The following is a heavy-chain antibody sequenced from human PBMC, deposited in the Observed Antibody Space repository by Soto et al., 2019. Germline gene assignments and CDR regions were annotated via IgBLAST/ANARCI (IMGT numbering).Heavy chain of an antibody. D-gene: IGHD2-2*01. CDR2: INPNSGGT. CDR1: GYTFTGYY. Sequence: ASVKVSCKASGYTFTGYYMHWVRQAPGQGLEWMGWINPNSGGTNYAQKFQGRVTMTRDTSISTAYMELSRLRSDDTAVYYCARDSAEYQLLWEYYYYGMDVWGQGTTVTVSS. V-gene: IGHV1-2*02. J-gene: IGHJ6*02. CDR3: ARDSAEYQLLWEYYYYGMDV.